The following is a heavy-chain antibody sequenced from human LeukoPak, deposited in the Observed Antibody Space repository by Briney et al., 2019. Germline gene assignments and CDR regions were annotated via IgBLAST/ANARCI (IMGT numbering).Heavy chain of an antibody. CDR3: ARSLGWYSSSWYPYYYYYMDV. D-gene: IGHD6-13*01. V-gene: IGHV4-39*07. J-gene: IGHJ6*03. Sequence: SETLSLTCTVYGGSISSSSYYWGWIRQPPGKGLEWIGSIYYSGSTYYNPSLKSRVTISVDTSKNQFSLKLSSVTAADTAVYYCARSLGWYSSSWYPYYYYYMDVWGKGTTVTVSS. CDR1: GGSISSSSYY. CDR2: IYYSGST.